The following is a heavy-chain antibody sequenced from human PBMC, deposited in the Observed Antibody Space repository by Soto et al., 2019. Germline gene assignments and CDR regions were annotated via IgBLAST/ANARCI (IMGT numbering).Heavy chain of an antibody. Sequence: GESLKISCKGSGYSFTSYWISWVRQMPGKGLEWMGRIDPSDSYTNYSPSFQGHVTISAGKSISTAYLQWSSLKASDTAMYYCARNGYDAFDIWGQGTMVTVSS. V-gene: IGHV5-10-1*01. CDR2: IDPSDSYT. CDR3: ARNGYDAFDI. CDR1: GYSFTSYW. J-gene: IGHJ3*02. D-gene: IGHD6-25*01.